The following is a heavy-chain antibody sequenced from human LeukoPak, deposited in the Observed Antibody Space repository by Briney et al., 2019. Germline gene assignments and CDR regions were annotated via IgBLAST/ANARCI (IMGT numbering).Heavy chain of an antibody. CDR2: INPNRGGT. J-gene: IGHJ4*02. D-gene: IGHD3-10*01. Sequence: ASVKVSCKASGDTFTGYYMHCGRQAPGEGVEWMGWINPNRGGTNYTQKFQGRVTMTRDTSISTAYMELSRLRSAATAVYYCARRWYSGSESYFDYWGQGPLVTVSS. CDR1: GDTFTGYY. CDR3: ARRWYSGSESYFDY. V-gene: IGHV1-2*02.